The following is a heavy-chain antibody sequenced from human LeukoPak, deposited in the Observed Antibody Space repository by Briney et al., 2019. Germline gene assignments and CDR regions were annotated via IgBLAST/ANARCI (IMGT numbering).Heavy chain of an antibody. Sequence: SETLSLTCAVYGGSFSGCYWSWIRQPPGKGLEWIGEINHSGSTNYNPSLKSRVTISVDTSKNQFSLKLSSVTAADTAVYYCATPGREAVAGLWYWGQGTLVTVSS. CDR1: GGSFSGCY. CDR3: ATPGREAVAGLWY. CDR2: INHSGST. D-gene: IGHD6-19*01. J-gene: IGHJ4*02. V-gene: IGHV4-34*01.